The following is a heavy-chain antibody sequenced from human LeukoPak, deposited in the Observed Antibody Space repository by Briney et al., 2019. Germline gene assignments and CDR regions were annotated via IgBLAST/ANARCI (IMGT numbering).Heavy chain of an antibody. D-gene: IGHD3-22*01. CDR1: GFIFSSYT. CDR3: AKDDLFADYYDSSGEFDY. V-gene: IGHV3-23*01. Sequence: GGSLRLSCAASGFIFSSYTMNWVRQAPGKGLEWVSAISGSGGSTYYADSVKGRFTISRDNSKNTLYLQMNSLRAEDTAVYYCAKDDLFADYYDSSGEFDYWGQGTLVTVSS. CDR2: ISGSGGST. J-gene: IGHJ4*02.